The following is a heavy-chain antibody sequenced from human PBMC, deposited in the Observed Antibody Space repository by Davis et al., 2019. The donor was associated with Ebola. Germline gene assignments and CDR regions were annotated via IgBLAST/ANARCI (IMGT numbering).Heavy chain of an antibody. V-gene: IGHV3-30-3*01. D-gene: IGHD3-16*01. CDR1: GFTFSDYY. J-gene: IGHJ6*02. CDR2: ISYDGSNK. CDR3: ARDRPLDFFFGDYYGMDV. Sequence: GESLKISCAASGFTFSDYYMSWIRQAPGKGLEWVAVISYDGSNKYYADSAKGRFTISRDNAKNSLYLQMNSLTAEDTAVYYCARDRPLDFFFGDYYGMDVWGQGTTVTVSS.